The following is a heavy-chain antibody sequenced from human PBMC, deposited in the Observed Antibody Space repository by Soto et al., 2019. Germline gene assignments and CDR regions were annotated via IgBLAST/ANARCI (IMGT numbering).Heavy chain of an antibody. J-gene: IGHJ6*02. CDR2: IYYSGST. CDR1: GGSISSYY. CDR3: ARGFAEWELLFRYYGMDV. V-gene: IGHV4-59*12. D-gene: IGHD1-26*01. Sequence: SETLSLTCTVSGGSISSYYWSWIRQPPGKGLEWIGYIYYSGSTNYNPSLKSRVTISVDTSKNQFSLKLSSVTAADTAVYYCARGFAEWELLFRYYGMDVWGQGTTVTVSS.